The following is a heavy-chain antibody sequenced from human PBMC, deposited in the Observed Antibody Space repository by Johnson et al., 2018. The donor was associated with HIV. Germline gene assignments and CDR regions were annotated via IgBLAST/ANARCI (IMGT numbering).Heavy chain of an antibody. CDR3: AKAVGGYAFDI. CDR2: IRFDETIK. V-gene: IGHV3-30*02. CDR1: GFTFNNYG. D-gene: IGHD1-26*01. J-gene: IGHJ3*02. Sequence: QVQLVESGGGVVQPGGSLRLSCAASGFTFNNYGMHWVRQSPGKGLEWVAFIRFDETIKYYGDSVKGRFTISRDNSKNTLYLQMNSLIVEDTAVYYCAKAVGGYAFDIWGQGTMVTVSS.